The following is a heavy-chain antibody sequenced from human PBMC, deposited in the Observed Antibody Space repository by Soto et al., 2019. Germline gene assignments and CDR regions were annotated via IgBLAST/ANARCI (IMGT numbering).Heavy chain of an antibody. CDR2: IGGSDGIT. D-gene: IGHD3-9*01. V-gene: IGHV3-23*01. J-gene: IGHJ6*03. Sequence: GGSLRLSCAASGFTFSNYAMSWVRQAPGKGLQWVSSIGGSDGITYYTDSVKGRFTISRDNSKNTLYLQVNSLRAEDTAVYYCAKVFRPTPIYYYYMDVWGKGTTVTVSS. CDR3: AKVFRPTPIYYYYMDV. CDR1: GFTFSNYA.